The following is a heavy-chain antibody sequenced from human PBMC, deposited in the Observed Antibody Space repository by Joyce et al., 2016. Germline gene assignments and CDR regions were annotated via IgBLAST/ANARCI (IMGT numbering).Heavy chain of an antibody. Sequence: QLQESGPGLLKPSETLSLTSTVSGVSLSVSIYYWGWIRQSPGRGLEWIGSIDNGGSTYQNPSLKNRVTMSVETSRNQLSLNLTAVTAADTAVYFCSRQRGSGSFGDYWGQGTQVIVSS. D-gene: IGHD3-10*01. CDR2: IDNGGST. J-gene: IGHJ4*02. CDR1: GVSLSVSIYY. V-gene: IGHV4-39*01. CDR3: SRQRGSGSFGDY.